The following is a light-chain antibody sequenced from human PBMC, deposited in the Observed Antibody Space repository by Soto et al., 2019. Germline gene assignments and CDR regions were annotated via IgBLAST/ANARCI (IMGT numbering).Light chain of an antibody. Sequence: QMTQYTSAMSASVADRVTITCRASHDIRNYLAWFQLKPGKVPKRLMYAASSLQSGVPSRFSGSGSGTEFTLTISSLQPEDFAPYYCAQHTSYPLTFGGRTKLDIK. V-gene: IGKV1-17*03. CDR2: AAS. CDR3: AQHTSYPLT. CDR1: HDIRNY. J-gene: IGKJ4*01.